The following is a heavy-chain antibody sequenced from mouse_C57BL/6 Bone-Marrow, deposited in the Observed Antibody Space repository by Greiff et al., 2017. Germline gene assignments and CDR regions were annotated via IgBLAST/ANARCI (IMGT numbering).Heavy chain of an antibody. Sequence: QVKLLQSGAELVKPGASVKLSCKASGYTFTSYWMHWVKQRPGQGLEWIGMIYPNSGSTNYNEKFKSKATLTVVKSYSTAYMQLSSLTSEDSAVYYCARERRVYYGSSFSYCGQGTLDTVSA. CDR3: ARERRVYYGSSFSY. CDR2: IYPNSGST. V-gene: IGHV1-64*01. D-gene: IGHD1-1*01. CDR1: GYTFTSYW. J-gene: IGHJ3*01.